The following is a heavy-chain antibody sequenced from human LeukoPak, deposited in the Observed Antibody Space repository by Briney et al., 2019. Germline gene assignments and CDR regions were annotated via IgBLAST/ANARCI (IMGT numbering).Heavy chain of an antibody. Sequence: SETLSLTCTVSGGSISSGVYYWRWIRQPPGKGLEWIGYIYYSGSTSHNPSLKSRVTISVDTSKNQFSLNLSSVTAADTAVYYCARDALETELDYWGQGTLVTVSS. D-gene: IGHD2-2*01. V-gene: IGHV4-30-4*08. CDR3: ARDALETELDY. CDR1: GGSISSGVYY. CDR2: IYYSGST. J-gene: IGHJ4*02.